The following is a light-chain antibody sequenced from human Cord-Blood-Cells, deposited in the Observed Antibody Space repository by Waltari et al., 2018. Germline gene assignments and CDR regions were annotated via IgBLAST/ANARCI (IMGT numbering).Light chain of an antibody. Sequence: YELTQPPSVSVSPGQTASITCSGDKLGDKYACWYQQKPGQSPVLDIYQDSKRPSGIPERFSGSNSGNTATLTIRGTQAMDEADYYCQAWDSSTVVFGGGTKLTVL. CDR3: QAWDSSTVV. CDR1: KLGDKY. V-gene: IGLV3-1*01. CDR2: QDS. J-gene: IGLJ2*01.